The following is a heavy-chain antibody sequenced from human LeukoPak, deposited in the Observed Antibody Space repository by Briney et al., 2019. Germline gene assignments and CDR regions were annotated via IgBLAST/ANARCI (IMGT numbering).Heavy chain of an antibody. Sequence: ASVKVSCKASGYTFTGYYMHWVRQAPGQGVEWMGWINPNSGGTNYAQKFQGRVTMTRDTSISTAYMELSRLRSDDTAVYYCASLGGSYGYPFDYWGQGTLVTVSS. CDR2: INPNSGGT. CDR1: GYTFTGYY. J-gene: IGHJ4*02. D-gene: IGHD5-18*01. CDR3: ASLGGSYGYPFDY. V-gene: IGHV1-2*02.